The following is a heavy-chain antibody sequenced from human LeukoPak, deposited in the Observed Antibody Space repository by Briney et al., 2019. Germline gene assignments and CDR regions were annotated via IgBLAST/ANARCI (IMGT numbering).Heavy chain of an antibody. V-gene: IGHV3-74*01. CDR2: VNTDGDST. CDR1: GFDFSDYW. Sequence: GGSLRLSCAASGFDFSDYWMHWVRQAPAKGPVWVSRVNTDGDSTICADFVEGRFTISRDNAKNTLYLRMRTLRAEDTAVYYCARTRGNAFDIWGLGTLVTVSS. D-gene: IGHD3-10*01. J-gene: IGHJ3*02. CDR3: ARTRGNAFDI.